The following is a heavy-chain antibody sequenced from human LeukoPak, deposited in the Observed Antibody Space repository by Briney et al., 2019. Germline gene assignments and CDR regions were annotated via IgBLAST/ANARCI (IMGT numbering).Heavy chain of an antibody. CDR3: ARDGTEDFWPDYYGMDV. J-gene: IGHJ6*02. V-gene: IGHV3-53*01. Sequence: GGSLRLSCAASGFILRDYYMSWVRQAPGKGLEWVSVIYSGGSTYYADSVKGRFTISRDNSKNTLYLQMNSLRAEDTAVYYCARDGTEDFWPDYYGMDVWGQGTTVTVSS. CDR1: GFILRDYY. CDR2: IYSGGST. D-gene: IGHD3-3*01.